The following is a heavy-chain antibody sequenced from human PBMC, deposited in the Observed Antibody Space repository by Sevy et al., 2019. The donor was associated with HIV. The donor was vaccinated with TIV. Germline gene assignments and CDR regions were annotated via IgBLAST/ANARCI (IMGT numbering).Heavy chain of an antibody. J-gene: IGHJ3*02. Sequence: ASVKVSCKSTGYIFSDYNMHWVRQAPGQGLEWMALINPKSGDTIYAQRFRCRVSMTRDTSMSTAYMELSGLTSDDTAVYYCVTESITARKTLLSFDIWGQGTMVTVSS. CDR3: VTESITARKTLLSFDI. CDR1: GYIFSDYN. D-gene: IGHD6-13*01. V-gene: IGHV1-2*06. CDR2: INPKSGDT.